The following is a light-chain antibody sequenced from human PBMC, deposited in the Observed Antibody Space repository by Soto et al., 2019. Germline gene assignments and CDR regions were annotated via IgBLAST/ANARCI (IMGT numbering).Light chain of an antibody. CDR2: AAS. J-gene: IGKJ1*01. CDR1: QSVSSKF. CDR3: QQSGSSPPT. Sequence: PGERAALSCRASQSVSSKFFAWYQQKPGQAPRLLIYAASNRATGIPDRFSGSGSGTDFTLTISRLEPEDFAVYYCQQSGSSPPTFGQGTKVDI. V-gene: IGKV3-20*01.